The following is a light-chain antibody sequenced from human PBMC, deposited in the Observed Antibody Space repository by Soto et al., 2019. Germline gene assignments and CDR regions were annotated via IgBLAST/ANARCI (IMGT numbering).Light chain of an antibody. J-gene: IGKJ5*01. CDR2: KVS. CDR1: QSLVHSDGIAY. Sequence: DVVMTQSPLSLPVTLGQPASISCRSNQSLVHSDGIAYFSWFQQRPGRSPRRLIYKVSRRDSRVPARFSGSGSGTDFALKISRVEAEDVGVYYCMQGTHWPITFGQGSRLEIK. CDR3: MQGTHWPIT. V-gene: IGKV2-30*02.